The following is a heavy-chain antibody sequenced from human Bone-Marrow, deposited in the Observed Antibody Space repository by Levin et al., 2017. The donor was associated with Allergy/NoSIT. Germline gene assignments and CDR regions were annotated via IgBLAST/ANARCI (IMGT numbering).Heavy chain of an antibody. CDR2: ISSSSSYI. CDR1: GFTFSSYS. Sequence: GESLKISCAASGFTFSSYSMNWVRQAPGKGLEWVSSISSSSSYIYYADSVKGRFTISRDNAKNSLYLQMNSLRAEDTAVYYCAREQAVAGYLTNPIFDYWGQGTLVTVSS. CDR3: AREQAVAGYLTNPIFDY. V-gene: IGHV3-21*01. D-gene: IGHD6-19*01. J-gene: IGHJ4*02.